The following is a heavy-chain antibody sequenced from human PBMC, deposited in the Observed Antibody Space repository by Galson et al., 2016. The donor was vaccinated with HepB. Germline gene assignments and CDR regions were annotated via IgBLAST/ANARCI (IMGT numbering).Heavy chain of an antibody. D-gene: IGHD6-19*01. V-gene: IGHV3-48*03. CDR1: GFSFSRYS. J-gene: IGHJ3*01. CDR2: ISDSGTTT. CDR3: ARDYGSGWLSGALDV. Sequence: SLRLSCAASGFSFSRYSMTWARQRPGKGLEWITFISDSGTTTNYADSVKGRFSVSRDDVANSVYLQMGRLRGEDTALYYCARDYGSGWLSGALDVWGPGTVVIVSS.